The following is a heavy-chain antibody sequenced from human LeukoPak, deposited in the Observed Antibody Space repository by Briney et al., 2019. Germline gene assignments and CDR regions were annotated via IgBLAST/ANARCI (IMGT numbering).Heavy chain of an antibody. V-gene: IGHV3-48*02. CDR3: ARENHDFWSALYYYGMDV. CDR2: ISSSSSTI. Sequence: PGGSLRLSCAASGFTFSSYSMNWVRQAPGKGLEWVSYISSSSSTIYYADSVKGRFTISRDNAKNSLYLQMNSLRDEDTAVYYCARENHDFWSALYYYGMDVWGQGTTVTVSS. J-gene: IGHJ6*02. D-gene: IGHD3-3*01. CDR1: GFTFSSYS.